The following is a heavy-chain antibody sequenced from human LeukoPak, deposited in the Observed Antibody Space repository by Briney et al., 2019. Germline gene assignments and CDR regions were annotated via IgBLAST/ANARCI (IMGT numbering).Heavy chain of an antibody. J-gene: IGHJ5*02. CDR3: ATSDTVSTYNWFDP. CDR2: IRYSGSN. Sequence: PAETLSLTCNVSGGSISSNTYFWGWIRRPPGKGLEWIGSIRYSGSNYYNPSLKCRVTISVDTSNNQFYLHLTSLTAADTAVYYCATSDTVSTYNWFDPWGLGTLVTVS. CDR1: GGSISSNTYF. D-gene: IGHD5/OR15-5a*01. V-gene: IGHV4-39*01.